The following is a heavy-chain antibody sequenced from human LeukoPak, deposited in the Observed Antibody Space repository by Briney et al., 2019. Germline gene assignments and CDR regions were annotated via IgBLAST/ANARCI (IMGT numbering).Heavy chain of an antibody. CDR2: IYHSGST. D-gene: IGHD5-12*01. V-gene: IGHV4-4*02. J-gene: IGHJ4*02. CDR1: GGSISSSSGNC. CDR3: ARDRGPYSGYDSYYFDY. Sequence: SETLSLTCAVSGGSISSSSGNCWTWVRQPPGKGLEWIGEIYHSGSTNYNPSLKSRVTMLLDKSKNQFSLKLSSVTAADTAVYYCARDRGPYSGYDSYYFDYWGQGTLVTVSS.